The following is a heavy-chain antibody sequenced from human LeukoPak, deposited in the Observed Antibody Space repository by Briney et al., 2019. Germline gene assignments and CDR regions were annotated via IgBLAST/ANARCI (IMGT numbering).Heavy chain of an antibody. Sequence: GGSLRLSRAASGFTFSSYSMNWVRQAPGKGLEWVSYISSSSSIIYYADSVKGRFTISRDNAKNSLYLQMNSLRAEDTAVYYCARAPYYYDSSGYPYWGQGTLVTVSS. CDR1: GFTFSSYS. J-gene: IGHJ4*02. CDR3: ARAPYYYDSSGYPY. CDR2: ISSSSSII. D-gene: IGHD3-22*01. V-gene: IGHV3-48*01.